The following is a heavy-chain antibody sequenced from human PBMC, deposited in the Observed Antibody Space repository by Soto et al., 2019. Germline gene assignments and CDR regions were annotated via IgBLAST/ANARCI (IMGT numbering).Heavy chain of an antibody. CDR2: IKSTIDGGTT. V-gene: IGHV3-15*07. D-gene: IGHD3-22*01. CDR1: GFAFPNAW. J-gene: IGHJ4*01. Sequence: PGGSLRLSCAASGFAFPNAWMNWVRQAPGKGLEWVGRIKSTIDGGTTDYAEPVKGRFAISRDDSNNMVHLQMNSLKIEDTAVYYFTTDSYRTIIIARFDYWGHGTLVTVSS. CDR3: TTDSYRTIIIARFDY.